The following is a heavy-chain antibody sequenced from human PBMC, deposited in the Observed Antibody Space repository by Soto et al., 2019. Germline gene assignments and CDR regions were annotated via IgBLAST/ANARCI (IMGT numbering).Heavy chain of an antibody. CDR3: ARGDSGNYYVNDFDI. J-gene: IGHJ3*02. V-gene: IGHV1-18*01. CDR1: GYTFTSYG. Sequence: QVQLVQSGAEVKKPGASVKVSCKASGYTFTSYGISWVRQAPGQGLEWMGWISAYNDNTNSAQNFQGRVTMTTDPSTCKAYMRLRSLRSNDTAVDSCARGDSGNYYVNDFDIWGQGTMVTVSS. CDR2: ISAYNDNT. D-gene: IGHD1-26*01.